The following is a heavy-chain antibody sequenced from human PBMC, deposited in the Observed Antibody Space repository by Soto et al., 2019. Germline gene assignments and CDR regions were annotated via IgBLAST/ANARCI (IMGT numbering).Heavy chain of an antibody. CDR1: GYTFTSYY. CDR3: ARVYCSGGSCYSTDY. J-gene: IGHJ4*02. Sequence: QVQLVQSGAEVKKPGASVKVSCKASGYTFTSYYMHWVRQAPGQGLEWMGIINPSGGSTSYAQKSRGRVTLTRDTSTSTGYMALSSLSSEDTAVYYCARVYCSGGSCYSTDYWGQGTLVTVSS. D-gene: IGHD2-15*01. CDR2: INPSGGST. V-gene: IGHV1-46*03.